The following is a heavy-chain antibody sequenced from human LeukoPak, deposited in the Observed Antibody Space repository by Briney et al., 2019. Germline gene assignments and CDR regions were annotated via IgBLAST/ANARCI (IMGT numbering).Heavy chain of an antibody. Sequence: PGGSLRLSCAASGFTLSSYAMSWVRQAPGKGLEWVSAISASGGNTYYGDSVKGRFTISRDTSKNTLYLQMNSLRAEDTALYYCAKVAGNIYSSSSRYFDYWGQGTLVTVSS. CDR1: GFTLSSYA. CDR3: AKVAGNIYSSSSRYFDY. V-gene: IGHV3-23*01. D-gene: IGHD6-6*01. J-gene: IGHJ4*02. CDR2: ISASGGNT.